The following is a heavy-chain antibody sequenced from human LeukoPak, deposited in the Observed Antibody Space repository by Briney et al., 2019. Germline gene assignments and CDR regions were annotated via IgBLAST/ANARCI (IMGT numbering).Heavy chain of an antibody. Sequence: SETLSLTCTVSGGSINNYYWNWIRQTPGKGLEWIGFMHSSGGSTNYNPSLRSRVTISLDTSKSQISLNLNSVTAADTAVYYCARQSRPLAAAGPGYNYDLDVWGKGTTVTVSS. J-gene: IGHJ6*04. CDR2: MHSSGGST. CDR1: GGSINNYY. D-gene: IGHD6-13*01. CDR3: ARQSRPLAAAGPGYNYDLDV. V-gene: IGHV4-59*01.